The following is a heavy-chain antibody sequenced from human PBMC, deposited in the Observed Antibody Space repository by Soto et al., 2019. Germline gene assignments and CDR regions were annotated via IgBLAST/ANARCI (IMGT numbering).Heavy chain of an antibody. CDR2: IKSKTDGGTT. CDR1: GFPFSNAW. J-gene: IGHJ6*03. Sequence: GGSLRLSCAASGFPFSNAWMSWVRQDTGKGLEWVGRIKSKTDGGTTDYAAPVKGRFTISRDDSKNTLYLQMNSLKTEDTAVYSCTTVMTTVTTVGYYFYYMDVWGKGTTVTVSS. CDR3: TTVMTTVTTVGYYFYYMDV. V-gene: IGHV3-15*01. D-gene: IGHD4-17*01.